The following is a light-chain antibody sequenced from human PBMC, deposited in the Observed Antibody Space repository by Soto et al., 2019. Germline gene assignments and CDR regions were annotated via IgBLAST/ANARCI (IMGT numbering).Light chain of an antibody. CDR2: DVS. CDR3: SSYTTGSTL. Sequence: QSVLTQPASVSGSPGQSITISCTGSSSDIGGYNFVSWYQLLPGEAPKLIIYDVSYRPSGVSGRFSGSKSDNTASLTISGLRAEDEADYYCSSYTTGSTLFGTGPKVTVL. J-gene: IGLJ1*01. CDR1: SSDIGGYNF. V-gene: IGLV2-14*03.